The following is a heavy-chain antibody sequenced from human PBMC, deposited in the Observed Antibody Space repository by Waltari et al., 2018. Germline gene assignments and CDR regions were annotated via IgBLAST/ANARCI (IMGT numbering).Heavy chain of an antibody. J-gene: IGHJ4*02. CDR3: ATRYGSSSMDY. Sequence: EVQLVESGGGVVQTGGSLRLSCAASGFPFSNHEMNWVRQAPGKGLEWIASISSRLNTIYYADSVKGRFTISRDNAKNSLHLQMNSLRAEDTAVYYCATRYGSSSMDYWGQGTLVTVSS. V-gene: IGHV3-48*03. CDR1: GFPFSNHE. D-gene: IGHD6-6*01. CDR2: ISSRLNTI.